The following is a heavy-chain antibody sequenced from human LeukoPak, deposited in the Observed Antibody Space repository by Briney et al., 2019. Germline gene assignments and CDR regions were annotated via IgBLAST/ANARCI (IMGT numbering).Heavy chain of an antibody. D-gene: IGHD5-12*01. CDR1: GFTFSSYE. CDR2: ISSSGSTI. V-gene: IGHV3-48*03. J-gene: IGHJ3*02. Sequence: GGSLRLSCAASGFTFSSYEMNWVRQAPGKGLEWVSYISSSGSTIYYADSVKGRFTISRDNAKNSLYLQMNSLRAEDTAVYYCARVEVAEAFDIWGQGTMVTVSS. CDR3: ARVEVAEAFDI.